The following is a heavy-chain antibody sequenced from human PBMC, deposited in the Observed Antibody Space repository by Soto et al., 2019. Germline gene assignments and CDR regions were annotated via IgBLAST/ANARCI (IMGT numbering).Heavy chain of an antibody. Sequence: QVQLVESGGGVLHPERSLRLSCSASEFTFSSYAMHWVRQAPGKGLEWVAGISYDGGHKFYGDSVRGRFTISRDSSKTTVFLQMNSLRPEDTAAYYCAREKTDYSNPRGPFFFYGMDVWGQGTTVTVSS. CDR2: ISYDGGHK. CDR1: EFTFSSYA. D-gene: IGHD4-4*01. V-gene: IGHV3-30-3*01. J-gene: IGHJ6*02. CDR3: AREKTDYSNPRGPFFFYGMDV.